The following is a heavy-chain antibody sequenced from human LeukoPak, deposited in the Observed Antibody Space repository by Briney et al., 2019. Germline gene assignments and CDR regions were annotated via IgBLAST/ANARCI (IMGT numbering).Heavy chain of an antibody. V-gene: IGHV1-69*01. CDR3: ARDGYYDFWSGLFDY. CDR1: GGTFSSYA. J-gene: IGHJ4*02. Sequence: SVKVSCKASGGTFSSYAISWVRQAPGQGLEWMGGIIPIFGTANYAQKFQGRVTVTADESTSTAYMELSSLRSEDTAVYYCARDGYYDFWSGLFDYWGQGTLVTVSS. D-gene: IGHD3-3*01. CDR2: IIPIFGTA.